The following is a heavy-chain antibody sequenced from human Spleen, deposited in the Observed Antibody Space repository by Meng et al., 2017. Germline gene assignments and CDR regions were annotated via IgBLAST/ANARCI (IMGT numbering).Heavy chain of an antibody. CDR3: VRSSAWVRTGFDP. CDR2: IGHSGFT. J-gene: IGHJ5*02. CDR1: GGSFSNYY. D-gene: IGHD6-19*01. V-gene: IGHV4-34*01. Sequence: QVQLQQWGAGLLKPSETLSLTCAVYGGSFSNYYWNWIRQPPGKGLEWIGSIGHSGFTYYTPSLKSRVTVSIDTSRNQFSLWLTSVTAADTAVYYCVRSSAWVRTGFDPWGQGTLVTVSS.